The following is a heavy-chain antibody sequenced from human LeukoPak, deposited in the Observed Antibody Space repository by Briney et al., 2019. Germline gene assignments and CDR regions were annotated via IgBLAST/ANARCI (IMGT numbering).Heavy chain of an antibody. CDR2: IYYSGST. D-gene: IGHD3-22*01. Sequence: SETPSLTCTVSGGSISSYYWSWIRQPPGKGLEWIGYIYYSGSTNYNPSLKSRVTISVDTSKNQFSLKLSSVTAADTAVYYCARWGYDSSGYAKPVGAFDIWGQGTMVTVSS. V-gene: IGHV4-59*08. CDR3: ARWGYDSSGYAKPVGAFDI. J-gene: IGHJ3*02. CDR1: GGSISSYY.